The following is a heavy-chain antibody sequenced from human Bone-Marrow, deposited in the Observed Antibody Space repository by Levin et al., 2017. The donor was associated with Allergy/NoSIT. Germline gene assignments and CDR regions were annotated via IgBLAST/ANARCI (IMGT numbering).Heavy chain of an antibody. Sequence: LSLTCAASGFTFSSYAMSWVRQAPGKGLEWVSSIHNSSGSTHYADSVKGRFTISRDNSKNRLYLQMYSLRAEDTAVYYCAKDLLYFYGSGSYDFWGQGTLVTVSS. CDR3: AKDLLYFYGSGSYDF. CDR2: IHNSSGST. D-gene: IGHD3-10*01. CDR1: GFTFSSYA. J-gene: IGHJ4*02. V-gene: IGHV3-23*01.